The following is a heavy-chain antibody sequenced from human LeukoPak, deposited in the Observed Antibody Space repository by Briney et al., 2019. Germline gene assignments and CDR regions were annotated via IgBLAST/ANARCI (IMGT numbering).Heavy chain of an antibody. J-gene: IGHJ4*02. CDR3: GRHYVGARAGYSSGWYYPGFDY. CDR1: GRFISSYY. Sequence: PWDTLSLPCTLWGRFISSYYWRGRPQPPGGGVERPAYIYYSGSTNYNPSLTSRVTISEATPKHQFSLKLSSVTAADTALYYCGRHYVGARAGYSSGWYYPGFDYWGQGTLVTVSS. V-gene: IGHV4-59*08. D-gene: IGHD6-19*01. CDR2: IYYSGST.